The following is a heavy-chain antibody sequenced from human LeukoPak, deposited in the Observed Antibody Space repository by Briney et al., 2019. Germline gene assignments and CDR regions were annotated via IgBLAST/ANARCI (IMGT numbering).Heavy chain of an antibody. Sequence: AGGSLRLSCAASGFTFSSYAMSWVRQAPGKGLEWVSAISGSGGSTYYADSVKGRFTTSRDNSKNTLYLQMNSLRAEDTAVYYCAKASNYYGSGSYYEFDYWGQGTLVTVSS. CDR1: GFTFSSYA. J-gene: IGHJ4*02. V-gene: IGHV3-23*01. CDR2: ISGSGGST. CDR3: AKASNYYGSGSYYEFDY. D-gene: IGHD3-10*01.